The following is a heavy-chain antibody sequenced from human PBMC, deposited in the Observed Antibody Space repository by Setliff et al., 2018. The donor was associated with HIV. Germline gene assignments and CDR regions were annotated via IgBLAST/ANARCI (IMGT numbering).Heavy chain of an antibody. V-gene: IGHV3-72*01. Sequence: PGGSLRLSCAASGFTFSDHYMDWVRQAPGKGLEWVGRTKNKDNSFTTEYAASVKGRFTISRDDSRNTLYLQMNRLITEDTALYYCTKEVAQNWYGSGNEDYWGQGTLVTVSS. J-gene: IGHJ4*02. CDR1: GFTFSDHY. D-gene: IGHD3-10*01. CDR2: TKNKDNSFTT. CDR3: TKEVAQNWYGSGNEDY.